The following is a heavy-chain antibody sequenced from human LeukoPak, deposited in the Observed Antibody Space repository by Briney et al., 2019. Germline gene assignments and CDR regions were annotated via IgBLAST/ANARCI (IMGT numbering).Heavy chain of an antibody. CDR1: GFTFSDYW. CDR2: VNSDGMST. V-gene: IGHV3-74*01. CDR3: ARGTTSGWPDYFDY. D-gene: IGHD6-19*01. J-gene: IGHJ4*02. Sequence: PGGSLRLSCVASGFTFSDYWMHWVRQAPGKGLVWVSRVNSDGMSTLYADSVKGRFTISRDNAKNTLYLQLNGLRAEDTAVYYCARGTTSGWPDYFDYWGQGTLVTVSS.